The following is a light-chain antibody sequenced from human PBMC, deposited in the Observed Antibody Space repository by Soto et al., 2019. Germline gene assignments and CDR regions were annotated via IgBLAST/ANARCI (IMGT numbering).Light chain of an antibody. J-gene: IGLJ2*01. V-gene: IGLV6-57*02. CDR3: QSSDSGNHVV. CDR2: EDN. Sequence: NFMLAQPHSVSGSPGKTVTISCTGSSSTVVTNYVQWYQQRPGSAPTTVIYEDNQRPSGVPYRLSGSIDRSSNSASLTNSGLKTEDEADYYCQSSDSGNHVVFGGGTKLTVL. CDR1: SSTVVTNY.